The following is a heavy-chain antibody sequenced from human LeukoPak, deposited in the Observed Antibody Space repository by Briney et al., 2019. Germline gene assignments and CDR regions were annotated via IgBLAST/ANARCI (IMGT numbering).Heavy chain of an antibody. CDR3: ARDPSLATLDY. CDR2: INPSGGST. CDR1: GYTFTSYY. V-gene: IGHV1-46*01. Sequence: ASVTVSCKASGYTFTSYYMHWVRQAPGQGLEWMGIINPSGGSTSYAQKFQGRVTMTRDMSTSTVYMELSSLRSEDTAVYYCARDPSLATLDYWGQGTLVTVSS. J-gene: IGHJ4*02.